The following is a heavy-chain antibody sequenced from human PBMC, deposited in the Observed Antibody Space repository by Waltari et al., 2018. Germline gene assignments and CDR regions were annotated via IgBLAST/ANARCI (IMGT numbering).Heavy chain of an antibody. D-gene: IGHD5-12*01. V-gene: IGHV3-7*01. CDR1: RFTFRNSW. CDR2: INQDGSEE. J-gene: IGHJ3*02. CDR3: ARTGARWLQFAAFDI. Sequence: EVLLVESGGGLVQTGGSLRLSCAASRFTFRNSWLNWVRQAPGKGLEWVANINQDGSEEYYVDSVKGRFTISRDNAKNSLYLEMKTLRAEDTAIYYCARTGARWLQFAAFDIWGQGTMVTVSS.